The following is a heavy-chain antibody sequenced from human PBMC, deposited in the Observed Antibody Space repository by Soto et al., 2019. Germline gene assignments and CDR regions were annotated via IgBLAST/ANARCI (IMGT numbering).Heavy chain of an antibody. Sequence: HPGGSLRLSCAASGFTFSSYAMHWVRQAPGKGLEWVAVISYDGSNKYYADSVKGRFTISRDNSKNTLYLQMNSLRAEDTAVYYCARDGGVWFGELPYDYWGQGTLVTVSS. CDR3: ARDGGVWFGELPYDY. J-gene: IGHJ4*02. V-gene: IGHV3-30-3*01. CDR1: GFTFSSYA. CDR2: ISYDGSNK. D-gene: IGHD3-10*01.